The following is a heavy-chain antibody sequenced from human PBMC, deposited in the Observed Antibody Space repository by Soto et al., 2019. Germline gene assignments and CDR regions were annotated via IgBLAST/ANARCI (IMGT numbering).Heavy chain of an antibody. V-gene: IGHV1-3*01. CDR2: INAGNGNT. D-gene: IGHD6-13*01. J-gene: IGHJ6*03. CDR1: GYTFTSYA. Sequence: GASVKVSCKASGYTFTSYAMHWVRQAPGQRLEWMGWINAGNGNTKYSQKFQGRITITRDTSASTAYMELTSLTSDDTAVYYCAREPRIAAVGIPLYSYYYMDVWGEGTAVTVSS. CDR3: AREPRIAAVGIPLYSYYYMDV.